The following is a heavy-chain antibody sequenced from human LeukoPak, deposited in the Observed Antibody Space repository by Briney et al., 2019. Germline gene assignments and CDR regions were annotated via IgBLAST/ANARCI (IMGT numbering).Heavy chain of an antibody. D-gene: IGHD6-13*01. Sequence: GGSLRLSCAASGFTFSSYAMSWVRQAPGKGLGWVSAISGSGGSTYYADSVKGRFTISRDNSKNTLYLQMNSLRAEDTAVYYCAKTPYSSSWYDFDYWGQGTLVTVSS. CDR3: AKTPYSSSWYDFDY. J-gene: IGHJ4*02. V-gene: IGHV3-23*01. CDR1: GFTFSSYA. CDR2: ISGSGGST.